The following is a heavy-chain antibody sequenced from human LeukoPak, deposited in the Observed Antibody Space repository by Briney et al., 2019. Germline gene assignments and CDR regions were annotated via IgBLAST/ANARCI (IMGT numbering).Heavy chain of an antibody. CDR1: GFTLITYS. CDR3: AKGSSMVVVDVFDY. CDR2: ISSSSDTI. J-gene: IGHJ4*02. Sequence: GGSLRLSCAASGFTLITYSMNWVRQAPGKGLEWVSYISSSSDTIYYADSVKGRFTISRDNAKNSLYLQMNSLRAEDTAVYYCAKGSSMVVVDVFDYWGQGTLVTVSS. V-gene: IGHV3-48*01. D-gene: IGHD3-22*01.